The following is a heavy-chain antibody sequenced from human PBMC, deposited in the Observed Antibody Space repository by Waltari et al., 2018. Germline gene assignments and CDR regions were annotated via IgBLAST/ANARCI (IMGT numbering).Heavy chain of an antibody. CDR3: ASLGIAASYFDY. J-gene: IGHJ4*02. D-gene: IGHD6-13*01. V-gene: IGHV4-38-2*01. CDR1: GYSISSGYY. Sequence: QVQLQESGPGLVKPSETLSLTCAVSGYSISSGYYWGWIRQPPGKGLEWIGSIYHSGSTYYNPALKSRVTISVDTSKNQFSLKLSSVTAADTAVYYCASLGIAASYFDYWGQGTLVTVSS. CDR2: IYHSGST.